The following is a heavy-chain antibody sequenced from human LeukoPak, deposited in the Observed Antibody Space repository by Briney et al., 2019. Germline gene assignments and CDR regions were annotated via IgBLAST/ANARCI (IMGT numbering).Heavy chain of an antibody. J-gene: IGHJ6*03. D-gene: IGHD2-2*01. V-gene: IGHV4-34*01. CDR3: ARGPYCSSTSCYRAYYYYYYMDV. CDR1: GGSFSGYY. CDR2: INHSGST. Sequence: PETLSLTCAVYGGSFSGYYWSWIRQPPGKGLEWIGEINHSGSTNYNPSLKSRVTISVDTSKNQFSLKLSSVTAADTAVYYCARGPYCSSTSCYRAYYYYYYMDVWGKGTTVTVSS.